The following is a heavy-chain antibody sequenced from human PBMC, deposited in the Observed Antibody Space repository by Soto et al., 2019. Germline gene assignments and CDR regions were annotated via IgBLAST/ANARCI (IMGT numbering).Heavy chain of an antibody. V-gene: IGHV4-34*01. CDR1: GGSLSGYY. J-gene: IGHJ5*02. CDR3: ARGQEGVVAPP. D-gene: IGHD5-12*01. Sequence: QVQLQQWGAGLLKPSETLSLNCAVTGGSLSGYYWSWIRQPPGKGLEWIGEVKDGGHTNYSPSLRGRVSISSDTSNSQFSLRLNSVTAADTGVYYCARGQEGVVAPPWDQGSLVTVSS. CDR2: VKDGGHT.